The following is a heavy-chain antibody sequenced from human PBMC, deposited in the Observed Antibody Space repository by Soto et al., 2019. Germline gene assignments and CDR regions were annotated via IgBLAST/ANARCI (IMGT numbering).Heavy chain of an antibody. CDR1: GFTFSSYG. V-gene: IGHV3-33*01. D-gene: IGHD4-17*01. CDR2: IWYDGSNK. CDR3: ARGYGDYASPFDY. Sequence: GGSLSLSCAASGFTFSSYGMHWVRQAPGKGLEWVAVIWYDGSNKYYADSVKGRFTISRDNSKNTLYLQMNSLRAEDTAVYYCARGYGDYASPFDYWGQGTLVTVSS. J-gene: IGHJ4*02.